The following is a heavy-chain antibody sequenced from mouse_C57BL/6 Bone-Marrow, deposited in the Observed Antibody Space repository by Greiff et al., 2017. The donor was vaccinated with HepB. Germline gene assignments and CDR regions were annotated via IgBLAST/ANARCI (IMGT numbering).Heavy chain of an antibody. Sequence: VMLVESGPELVKPGASVKISCKASGYAFSSSWMNWVKQRPGKGLEWIGRIYPGDGDTNYNGKFKGKATLTADKSSSTAYMQLSSLTSEDSAVYFCARLLLRSWYFDVWGTGTTVTVSS. V-gene: IGHV1-82*01. CDR3: ARLLLRSWYFDV. D-gene: IGHD1-1*01. J-gene: IGHJ1*03. CDR2: IYPGDGDT. CDR1: GYAFSSSW.